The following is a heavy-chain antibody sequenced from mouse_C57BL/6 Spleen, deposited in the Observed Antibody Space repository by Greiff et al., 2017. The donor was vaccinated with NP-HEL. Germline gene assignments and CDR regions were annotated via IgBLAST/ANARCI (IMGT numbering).Heavy chain of an antibody. Sequence: VKLVESGAELVKPGASVKISCKASGYAFSSYWMNWVKQRPGQGLEWIGQIYPGDGDTNYNGKFKGKATLTADKSSSTAYMQLSSLTSEDSAVYFCARRGGYYSAMDYWGQGTSVTVSS. CDR3: ARRGGYYSAMDY. J-gene: IGHJ4*01. CDR1: GYAFSSYW. D-gene: IGHD2-12*01. V-gene: IGHV1-80*01. CDR2: IYPGDGDT.